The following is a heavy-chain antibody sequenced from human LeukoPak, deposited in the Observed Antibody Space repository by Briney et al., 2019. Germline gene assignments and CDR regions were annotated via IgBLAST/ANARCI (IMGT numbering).Heavy chain of an antibody. CDR3: AKDRHLVVPAALDY. V-gene: IGHV3-30*18. D-gene: IGHD2-2*01. CDR1: GFTFSAYG. J-gene: IGHJ4*02. Sequence: PGGSLILSCAASGFTFSAYGMYWVRQAPGKGLEWVAAISYDENYKYYADFVKGRFTISRDNSKNTLYLQMNSLRAEDTAVYYCAKDRHLVVPAALDYWGQGTLVTVSS. CDR2: ISYDENYK.